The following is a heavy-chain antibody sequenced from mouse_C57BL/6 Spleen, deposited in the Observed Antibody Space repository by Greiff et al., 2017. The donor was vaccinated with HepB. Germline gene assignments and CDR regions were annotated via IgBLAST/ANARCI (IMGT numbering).Heavy chain of an antibody. D-gene: IGHD2-12*01. J-gene: IGHJ4*01. Sequence: EVKLVESGGDLVKPGGSLKLSCAASGFTFSSYGMSWVRQTPDKRLEWVATISSGGSYTYYPDSVKGRFTISRDNAKNTLYLQMSSLKSEDTAMYYCARHEGFGIYDGDYYAMDYWGQGTSVTVSS. V-gene: IGHV5-6*01. CDR1: GFTFSSYG. CDR3: ARHEGFGIYDGDYYAMDY. CDR2: ISSGGSYT.